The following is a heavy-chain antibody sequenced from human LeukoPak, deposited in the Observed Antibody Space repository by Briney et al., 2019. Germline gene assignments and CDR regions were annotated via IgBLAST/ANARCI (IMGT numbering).Heavy chain of an antibody. CDR1: GFTFSSYG. V-gene: IGHV3-30*02. CDR2: IRYDGSNK. CDR3: AKDSSVVPAAIYDYYYYMGV. J-gene: IGHJ6*03. Sequence: GGSLRLSCAASGFTFSSYGMHWVRQAPGKGLEWVAFIRYDGSNKYYADSVKGRFTISRDNSKNTLYLQMNSLRAEDTAVYYCAKDSSVVPAAIYDYYYYMGVWGKGTTVTVSS. D-gene: IGHD2-2*02.